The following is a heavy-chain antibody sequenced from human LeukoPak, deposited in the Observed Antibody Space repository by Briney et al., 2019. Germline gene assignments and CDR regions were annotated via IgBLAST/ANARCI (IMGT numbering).Heavy chain of an antibody. V-gene: IGHV4-38-2*02. CDR2: VYHSGST. CDR1: GYSVINGYY. J-gene: IGHJ4*02. Sequence: PSETLSLTRTVSGYSVINGYYWGWIRQPPGKGLEWVASVYHSGSTNYSPSLKGRVTISLDTSKNQLSLKLTSVTAVDTAAYYCARGNNGYDVWGQGNLVTVSS. D-gene: IGHD5-12*01. CDR3: ARGNNGYDV.